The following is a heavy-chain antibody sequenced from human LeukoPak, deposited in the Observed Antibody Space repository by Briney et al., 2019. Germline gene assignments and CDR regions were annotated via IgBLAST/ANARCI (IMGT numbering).Heavy chain of an antibody. V-gene: IGHV3-66*02. CDR1: GFTVSSNY. CDR2: IYSGGST. CDR3: VRVGYSYGYGDWNHFDY. D-gene: IGHD5-18*01. J-gene: IGHJ4*02. Sequence: GGSLRLSCAASGFTVSSNYMSWGRQAPGRGLEWVSIIYSGGSTYYADSVKGRFTISRDNSKNALYLQMNILRAEDTAVYFCVRVGYSYGYGDWNHFDYWGQGTLVTVSS.